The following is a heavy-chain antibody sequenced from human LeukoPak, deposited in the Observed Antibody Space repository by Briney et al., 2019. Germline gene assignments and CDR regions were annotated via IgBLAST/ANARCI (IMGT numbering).Heavy chain of an antibody. CDR1: GGSISSGGYS. Sequence: SETLSLTCTVSGGSISSGGYSWSWIRQHPGKGLEWVGYIYYSGSTNYNPSLKSRVTISVDTSKNQFSLKLSSVTAADAAVYYCARENGRKAFDYWGQGTLVTVSS. CDR2: IYYSGST. CDR3: ARENGRKAFDY. D-gene: IGHD1-14*01. V-gene: IGHV4-61*08. J-gene: IGHJ4*02.